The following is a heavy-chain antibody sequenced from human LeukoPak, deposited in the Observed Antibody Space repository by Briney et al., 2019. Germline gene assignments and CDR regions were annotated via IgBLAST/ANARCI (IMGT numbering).Heavy chain of an antibody. J-gene: IGHJ4*02. CDR1: GFTFNTFN. Sequence: PGGSLRLSCAASGFTFNTFNMNWVRQAPGKGLEWVAVIWYDGSNKYYADSVKGRFTISRDNSKNTLYLQMNSLRAEDTAVYYCARGGGIAVASYYFDYWGQGTLVTVSS. D-gene: IGHD6-19*01. CDR2: IWYDGSNK. V-gene: IGHV3-33*08. CDR3: ARGGGIAVASYYFDY.